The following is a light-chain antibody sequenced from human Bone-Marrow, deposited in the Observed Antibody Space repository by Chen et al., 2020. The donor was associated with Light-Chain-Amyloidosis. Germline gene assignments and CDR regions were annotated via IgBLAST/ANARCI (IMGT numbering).Light chain of an antibody. CDR2: RDT. CDR1: DLPTKY. J-gene: IGLJ2*01. V-gene: IGLV3-25*03. CDR3: QSADSSGTYEGI. Sequence: SYELTQPPSVSVSPGQTARITCSGDDLPTKYAYWYQQKPGQAPLLVIHRDTERPSGISERFSGSSSGTTATLTISGVQAEDEADYHCQSADSSGTYEGIFGGGTKLTVL.